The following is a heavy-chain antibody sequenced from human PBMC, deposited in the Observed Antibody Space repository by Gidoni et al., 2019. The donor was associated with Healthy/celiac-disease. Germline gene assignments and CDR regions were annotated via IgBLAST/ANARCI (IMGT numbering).Heavy chain of an antibody. V-gene: IGHV3-11*06. CDR2: ISSSSSYT. CDR1: GFTFSDYY. CDR3: ASYSGSYSYYFDY. Sequence: QVQLVESGGGLVKPGGSLRLSCAASGFTFSDYYMSWIRQAPGKGLEWVSYISSSSSYTNYADSVKGRFTISRDNAKNSLYLQMNSLRAEDTAVYYCASYSGSYSYYFDYWGQGTLVTVSS. J-gene: IGHJ4*02. D-gene: IGHD1-26*01.